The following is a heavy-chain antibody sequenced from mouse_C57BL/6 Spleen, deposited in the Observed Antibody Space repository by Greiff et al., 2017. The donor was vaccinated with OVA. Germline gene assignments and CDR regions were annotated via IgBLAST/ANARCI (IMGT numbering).Heavy chain of an antibody. J-gene: IGHJ4*01. Sequence: VQLKESGPELVKPGASVKISCKASGYSFTDYNMNWVKQSNGKSLEWIGVINPNYGTTSYNQKFKGKATLTVDQSSSTAYMQLNSLTSEDSAVYYGARDSNWEINAMDYWGQGTSVTVSS. D-gene: IGHD4-1*01. V-gene: IGHV1-39*01. CDR3: ARDSNWEINAMDY. CDR1: GYSFTDYN. CDR2: INPNYGTT.